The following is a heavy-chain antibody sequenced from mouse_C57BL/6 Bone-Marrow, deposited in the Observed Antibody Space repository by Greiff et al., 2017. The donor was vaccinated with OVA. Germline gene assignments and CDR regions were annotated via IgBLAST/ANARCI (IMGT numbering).Heavy chain of an antibody. CDR1: GFTFSDYY. V-gene: IGHV5-16*01. J-gene: IGHJ1*03. Sequence: EVMLVESEGGLVQPGSSMKLSCTASGFTFSDYYMAWVRQVPEKGLEWVANINYDGSSTYYLDSLKSRFIISRDNAKNILYLQMSSLKSEDTATYYCARDDVITSTYFDVWGTGTTVTVSS. D-gene: IGHD1-1*01. CDR3: ARDDVITSTYFDV. CDR2: INYDGSST.